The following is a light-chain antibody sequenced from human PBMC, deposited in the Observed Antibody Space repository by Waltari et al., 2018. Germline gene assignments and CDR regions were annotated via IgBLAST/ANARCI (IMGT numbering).Light chain of an antibody. V-gene: IGKV4-1*01. CDR3: QQYYTNPIT. J-gene: IGKJ5*01. CDR1: QSLLYGANNRDY. Sequence: DIVMTQSPDSLAVSLGERATLNCKSNQSLLYGANNRDYLAWVHQKPGQPPTLLIYWASTLESGVPDRFSGSGSGTDFTLTITSLQAEDVVVYYCQQYYTNPITFGQVTRLEI. CDR2: WAS.